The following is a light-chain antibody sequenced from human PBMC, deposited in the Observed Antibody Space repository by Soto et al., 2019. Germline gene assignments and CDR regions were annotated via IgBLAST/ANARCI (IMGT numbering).Light chain of an antibody. V-gene: IGKV1-17*03. CDR3: QQSYSTPYS. CDR1: QDISNY. J-gene: IGKJ2*01. Sequence: DIQMTQSPSAMSASVGDRVTITCRASQDISNYLAWFQQKPGKVPERLIYAASSLPSGVPSRFAGSGSGTEFTLTISGLQPEDFATYYCQQSYSTPYSFGQGTRL. CDR2: AAS.